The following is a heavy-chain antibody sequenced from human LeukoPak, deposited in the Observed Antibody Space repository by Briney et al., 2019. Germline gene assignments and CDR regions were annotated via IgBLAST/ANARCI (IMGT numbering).Heavy chain of an antibody. CDR2: IGSSGSFV. D-gene: IGHD3-10*01. V-gene: IGHV3-48*03. J-gene: IGHJ4*02. Sequence: PGGSLRLSCIASGFTFSNYEMNWVRQAPGKGLEWVSYIGSSGSFVIYADSVKGRFTISRDNAKNSLYLQMNSLRAEDTAVYYCARDNHESDGSFVSDYWGQGTLVTVSS. CDR1: GFTFSNYE. CDR3: ARDNHESDGSFVSDY.